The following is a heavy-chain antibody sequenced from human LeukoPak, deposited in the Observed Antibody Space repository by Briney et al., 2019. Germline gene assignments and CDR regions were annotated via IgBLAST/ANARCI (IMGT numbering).Heavy chain of an antibody. Sequence: PAETLSLTCTVSGGSITSYYWAWIRQPAGKGLEWIGRIYTSGSTNYNPSLKSRVTMSVDTSKNQFSLKLSSVTAADTAVYYCARYNWTHFDYWGQGTLVTVSS. CDR3: ARYNWTHFDY. J-gene: IGHJ4*02. D-gene: IGHD1-20*01. V-gene: IGHV4-4*07. CDR1: GGSITSYY. CDR2: IYTSGST.